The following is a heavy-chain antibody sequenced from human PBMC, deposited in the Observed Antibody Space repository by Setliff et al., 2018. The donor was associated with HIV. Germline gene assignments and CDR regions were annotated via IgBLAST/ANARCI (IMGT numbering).Heavy chain of an antibody. CDR3: ARHGAYEAYYDYMDV. D-gene: IGHD5-12*01. CDR1: GGSISSDY. CDR2: VYHSGST. J-gene: IGHJ6*03. Sequence: PSETLSLTCTVSGGSISSDYWSWIRQPPGKGLEWIGYVYHSGSTNYNPSLKSRVTISVDTSKNQFSMKLRSVTAADTAVYYCARHGAYEAYYDYMDVWGKGTTVTVSS. V-gene: IGHV4-59*08.